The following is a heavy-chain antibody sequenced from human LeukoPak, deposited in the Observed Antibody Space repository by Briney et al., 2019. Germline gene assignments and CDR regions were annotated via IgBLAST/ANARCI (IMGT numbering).Heavy chain of an antibody. CDR3: AKVSYHYYGSGSYVLDY. CDR2: ISGSGGST. V-gene: IGHV3-23*01. D-gene: IGHD3-10*01. J-gene: IGHJ4*02. Sequence: GGSLRLSCAASGVTLSRYAMSWVRQAPGKGLEWVSAISGSGGSTYYADSVKGRFTISRDNSKNTLYLQMNSLRAEDTAVYYCAKVSYHYYGSGSYVLDYWGQGTLVTVSS. CDR1: GVTLSRYA.